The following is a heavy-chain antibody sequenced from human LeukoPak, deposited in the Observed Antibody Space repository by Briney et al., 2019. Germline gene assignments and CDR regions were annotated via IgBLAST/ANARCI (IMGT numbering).Heavy chain of an antibody. CDR3: ATIRGAAAPFDY. CDR1: GYTFTSYN. Sequence: ASVKVSCKASGYTFTSYNINWVRQATGQGLEWMGWMNPNSGNTGYAQNFQGRVTITRNTSINTAYMELSSLRSEDTAVYYCATIRGAAAPFDYWGQGTLVTVSS. D-gene: IGHD6-13*01. J-gene: IGHJ4*02. V-gene: IGHV1-8*03. CDR2: MNPNSGNT.